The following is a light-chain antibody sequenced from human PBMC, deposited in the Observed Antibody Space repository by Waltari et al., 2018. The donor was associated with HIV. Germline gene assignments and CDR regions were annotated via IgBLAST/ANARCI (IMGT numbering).Light chain of an antibody. J-gene: IGLJ3*02. Sequence: QSALTQPPSASGSPGQSVTISCTGTSSDVGGYNYVSWYQQHPGKAPKLMFYEVSKRPSGVPDRFSGSKSGNTASLTVSGLQAEEEADYYCSSYAGSNNSVFGGGTKLTVL. V-gene: IGLV2-8*01. CDR2: EVS. CDR3: SSYAGSNNSV. CDR1: SSDVGGYNY.